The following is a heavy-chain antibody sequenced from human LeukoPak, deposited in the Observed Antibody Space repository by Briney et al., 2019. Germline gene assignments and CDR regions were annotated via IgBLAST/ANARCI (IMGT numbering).Heavy chain of an antibody. D-gene: IGHD7-27*01. V-gene: IGHV3-74*01. CDR2: ISSDGRNT. Sequence: GGSLRLSCAASGFTFRTYWVHWVRQAPGKGLVWVSRISSDGRNTIYPDAVKGRFTISRDNTNNILYLQMNSLRGDDTAVYYCARERDLSGAYCMDVWGKGTTVTVSS. CDR1: GFTFRTYW. J-gene: IGHJ6*03. CDR3: ARERDLSGAYCMDV.